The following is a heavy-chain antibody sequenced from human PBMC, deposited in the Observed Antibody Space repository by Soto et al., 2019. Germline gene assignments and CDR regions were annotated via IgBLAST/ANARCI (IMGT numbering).Heavy chain of an antibody. CDR3: AREGLIRFTRRYYDFWSGPYYYYYMDV. CDR1: GGSFSGYY. D-gene: IGHD3-3*01. Sequence: SGTLSLTCAVYGGSFSGYYWSWIRQPPGKGLEWIGEINHSGSTNYNPSLKSRVTISVDTSKNQFSLKLSSVTAADTAVYYCAREGLIRFTRRYYDFWSGPYYYYYMDVWGKGTTVTVSS. J-gene: IGHJ6*03. CDR2: INHSGST. V-gene: IGHV4-34*01.